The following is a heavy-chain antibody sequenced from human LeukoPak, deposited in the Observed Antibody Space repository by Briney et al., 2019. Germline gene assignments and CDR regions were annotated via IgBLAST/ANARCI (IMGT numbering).Heavy chain of an antibody. D-gene: IGHD5-24*01. Sequence: PSETLSPTCTVSGGSISSYYWSWIRQPPGKGLEWIGYIYTSGSTNYNPSLKSRVTISVDTSKNQFSLKLSSVTAADTAVYYCARGMATIMANAFDIWGQGTMVTVSS. CDR2: IYTSGST. J-gene: IGHJ3*02. V-gene: IGHV4-4*09. CDR1: GGSISSYY. CDR3: ARGMATIMANAFDI.